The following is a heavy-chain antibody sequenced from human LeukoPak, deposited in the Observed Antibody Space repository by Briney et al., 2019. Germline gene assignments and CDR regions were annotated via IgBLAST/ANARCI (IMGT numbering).Heavy chain of an antibody. V-gene: IGHV4-34*01. Sequence: PSETLSLTCAVYGGSFSGYYWSWIRQPPGKGLEWIGEINHSGSTNYNPSLKSRVTTSVDTSKNQFSLKLSSVTAADTAVYYCARALGYCSSTSCYTAWFDPWGQGTLVTVSS. CDR2: INHSGST. CDR1: GGSFSGYY. CDR3: ARALGYCSSTSCYTAWFDP. J-gene: IGHJ5*02. D-gene: IGHD2-2*02.